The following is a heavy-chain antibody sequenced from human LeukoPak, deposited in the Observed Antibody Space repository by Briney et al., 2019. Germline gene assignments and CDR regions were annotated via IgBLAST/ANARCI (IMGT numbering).Heavy chain of an antibody. J-gene: IGHJ5*02. Sequence: GGSLRLSCAASGFTFSDYYMSWIRQAPGKGLEWVSYISSSSSYTNYADSVKGQFTISRDNAKNSLYLQMNSLRAEDTAVYYCARAYSSGWDNWFDPWGQGTLVTVSS. CDR1: GFTFSDYY. D-gene: IGHD6-19*01. V-gene: IGHV3-11*06. CDR2: ISSSSSYT. CDR3: ARAYSSGWDNWFDP.